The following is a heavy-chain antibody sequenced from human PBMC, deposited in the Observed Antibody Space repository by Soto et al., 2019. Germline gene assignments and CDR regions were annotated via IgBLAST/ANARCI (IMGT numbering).Heavy chain of an antibody. D-gene: IGHD4-17*01. V-gene: IGHV1-8*01. CDR1: GYTFTSYD. CDR3: ASLTTVTNYYYYGMDV. J-gene: IGHJ6*02. CDR2: MNPNSGNT. Sequence: QVQLVQSGAEVKKPGASVKVSCKASGYTFTSYDINWVRQATGQGLEWMGWMNPNSGNTGYAQKLQGRVTMTRNTSISTAYMELSSLRSEDTAVYYCASLTTVTNYYYYGMDVWGQGTTVTVSS.